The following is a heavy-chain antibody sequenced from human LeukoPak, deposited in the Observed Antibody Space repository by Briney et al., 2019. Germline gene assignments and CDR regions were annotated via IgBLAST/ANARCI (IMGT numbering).Heavy chain of an antibody. D-gene: IGHD3-9*01. CDR2: FDPEDGET. J-gene: IGHJ4*02. Sequence: ASVKVSCKVSGYTLTELSMHWVRQAPGKGLEWMGGFDPEDGETIYAQKFQGRVTMTEDTSTDTAYMELSSLRSEDTAVYYCATSNLRYFDWLPNGLTDYWGQGTLVTVSS. V-gene: IGHV1-24*01. CDR3: ATSNLRYFDWLPNGLTDY. CDR1: GYTLTELS.